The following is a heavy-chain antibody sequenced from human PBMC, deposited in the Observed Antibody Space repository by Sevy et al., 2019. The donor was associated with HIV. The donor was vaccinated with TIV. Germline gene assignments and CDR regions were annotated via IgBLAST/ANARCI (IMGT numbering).Heavy chain of an antibody. V-gene: IGHV3-30*03. J-gene: IGHJ4*02. CDR2: ISYDGNNK. Sequence: GGSLRLSCAASGFTFSSYAIHWVRQTPGKGLEWVAVISYDGNNKYYADSVKGRFTVSRDNSKNTLYAQMNSLRAEDTAVYYCARGPLLWFGELSYWGQGTLVTVSS. CDR3: ARGPLLWFGELSY. CDR1: GFTFSSYA. D-gene: IGHD3-10*01.